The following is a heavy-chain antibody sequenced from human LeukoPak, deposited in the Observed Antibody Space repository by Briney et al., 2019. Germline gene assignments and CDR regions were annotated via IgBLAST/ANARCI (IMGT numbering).Heavy chain of an antibody. V-gene: IGHV1-2*02. CDR2: INPNSGGT. CDR3: ARDGSGSYYITDY. CDR1: GYTFTGYY. D-gene: IGHD3-10*01. J-gene: IGHJ4*02. Sequence: ASVKVSCKASGYTFTGYYMHWVRQAPGQGLEWMGWINPNSGGTNYAQKFQGGVTMTRDTSISTAYMELSRLRSDDTAVYYCARDGSGSYYITDYWGQGTLVTVSS.